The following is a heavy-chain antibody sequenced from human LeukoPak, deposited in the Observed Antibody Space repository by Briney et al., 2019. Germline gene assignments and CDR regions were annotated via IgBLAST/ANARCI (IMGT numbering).Heavy chain of an antibody. CDR2: IYYTGIT. J-gene: IGHJ4*02. V-gene: IGHV4-31*03. D-gene: IGHD3-16*01. CDR3: AASSGVTLGRF. Sequence: PSETLSLTCTVSGGSVSGGSHYYNWIRQHPGKGLEWIGYIYYTGITSYNPSLKSRVSMSVDTSMNQVSLKLNSLTAADTAVYYCAASSGVTLGRFWGQGTLVTVSS. CDR1: GGSVSGGSHY.